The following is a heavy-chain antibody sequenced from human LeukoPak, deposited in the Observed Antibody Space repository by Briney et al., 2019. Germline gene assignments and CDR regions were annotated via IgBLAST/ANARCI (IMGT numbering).Heavy chain of an antibody. J-gene: IGHJ4*02. CDR3: ASLYDFWSGYYPGRGY. D-gene: IGHD3-3*01. Sequence: SETLSLTCTVSGDSIRSSEYYWGWIRQPPGKGLGWIGNIYYSGNTYYNPSLKSRVTISVDTSKNQFSLKLSSVTAADTAVYYCASLYDFWSGYYPGRGYWGQGTLVTVSS. V-gene: IGHV4-39*01. CDR1: GDSIRSSEYY. CDR2: IYYSGNT.